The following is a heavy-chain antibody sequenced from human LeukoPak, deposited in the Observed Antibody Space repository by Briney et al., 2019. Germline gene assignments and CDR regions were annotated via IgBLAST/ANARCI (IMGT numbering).Heavy chain of an antibody. CDR2: ISAYNGNT. V-gene: IGHV1-18*04. J-gene: IGHJ5*02. CDR3: TREGTVIDWFDP. Sequence: ASVKVSCKASGYTFTSYYMHWVRQAPGQGLEWMGWISAYNGNTNYAQKLQGRVTMTTDTSTSTAYMELRSLRSEDTAVYYCTREGTVIDWFDPWGQGTLVTVSS. CDR1: GYTFTSYY. D-gene: IGHD3-16*02.